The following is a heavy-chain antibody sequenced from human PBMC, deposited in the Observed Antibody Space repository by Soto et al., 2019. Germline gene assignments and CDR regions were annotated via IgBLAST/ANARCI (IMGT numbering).Heavy chain of an antibody. J-gene: IGHJ4*02. CDR3: ARDGGAQKILRGYSYGPIDY. D-gene: IGHD5-18*01. CDR1: GYTFTSYG. V-gene: IGHV1-18*01. CDR2: ISAYNGNT. Sequence: ASVKVSCKASGYTFTSYGISWVRQAPGQGLEWMGWISAYNGNTNYAQKLQGRVTMTTDTSTSTAYMELRSLRSDDTAVYYCARDGGAQKILRGYSYGPIDYWGQGTLVTVSS.